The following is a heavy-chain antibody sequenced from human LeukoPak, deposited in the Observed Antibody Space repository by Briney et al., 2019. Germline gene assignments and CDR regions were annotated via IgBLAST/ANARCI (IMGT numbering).Heavy chain of an antibody. CDR3: ARDGIAVAGTHYYYGMDV. CDR2: IIPIFGTA. CDR1: GGTFSSYA. V-gene: IGHV1-69*13. Sequence: GASVKVSCKASGGTFSSYAISWVRQAPGQGLEWMGGIIPIFGTANYAQKFQGRVTITADESTSTAYMELSSLRSDDTAVYYCARDGIAVAGTHYYYGMDVWGQGTTVTVSS. J-gene: IGHJ6*02. D-gene: IGHD6-19*01.